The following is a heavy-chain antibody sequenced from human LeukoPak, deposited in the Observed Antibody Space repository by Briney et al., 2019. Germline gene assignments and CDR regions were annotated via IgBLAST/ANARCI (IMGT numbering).Heavy chain of an antibody. D-gene: IGHD4-17*01. J-gene: IGHJ3*02. V-gene: IGHV3-23*01. CDR1: GFTFNSYA. CDR2: ISGSGSHT. CDR3: ARDPNGDYIGSFDM. Sequence: GGSLRLSCAASGFTFNSYAMNWVRQAPGKGLEWVSSISGSGSHTYYADSVQGRFTVSRDNSKNTVNLHLNTVRVEDTAMYFCARDPNGDYIGSFDMWGRGTMVSVSS.